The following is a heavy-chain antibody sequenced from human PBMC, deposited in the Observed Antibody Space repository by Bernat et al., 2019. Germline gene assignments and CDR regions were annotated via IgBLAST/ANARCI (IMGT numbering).Heavy chain of an antibody. J-gene: IGHJ4*02. CDR1: GFSVSSNY. V-gene: IGHV3-53*02. CDR3: ARGAVYASSWYSSPFDY. D-gene: IGHD6-13*01. Sequence: EVQLVETGGGLIQPGGSLRLSCAASGFSVSSNYMSWVRQAPGKGLEWVSVIYSGGTTYYAASGKGRFTVSRDDSKNTLYLQMSSLRVEDTAVYYCARGAVYASSWYSSPFDYWGQGTLVTVSS. CDR2: IYSGGTT.